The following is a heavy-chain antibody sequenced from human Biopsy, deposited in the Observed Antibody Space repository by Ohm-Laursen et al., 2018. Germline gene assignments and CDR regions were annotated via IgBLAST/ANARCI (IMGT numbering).Heavy chain of an antibody. CDR3: ARAKLEPVYYYYGMDV. V-gene: IGHV1-18*01. CDR1: GYTFTSYG. Sequence: ATVKISCKASGYTFTSYGISWVRQAPGQGLEWMGWINTENGNTIYAQNLQGRVTMTADTSTSTAYMEVTSLRSDDTAVYYCARAKLEPVYYYYGMDVWGQGTTVTVSS. J-gene: IGHJ6*02. CDR2: INTENGNT. D-gene: IGHD1-1*01.